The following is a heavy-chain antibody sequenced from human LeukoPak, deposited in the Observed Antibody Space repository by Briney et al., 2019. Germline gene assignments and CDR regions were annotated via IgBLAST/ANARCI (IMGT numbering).Heavy chain of an antibody. Sequence: GGSLRLSCAASGFTFSSYWMHWVRQAPGKGLVGVSRINDDGRSTSYADSVKGRFTISRDNAKNTLYLQMNSLRAEDTAVYYCAMKAVPRPRLHDAFDFWGQGTVVSVSS. J-gene: IGHJ3*01. CDR2: INDDGRST. CDR3: AMKAVPRPRLHDAFDF. V-gene: IGHV3-74*01. D-gene: IGHD5-24*01. CDR1: GFTFSSYW.